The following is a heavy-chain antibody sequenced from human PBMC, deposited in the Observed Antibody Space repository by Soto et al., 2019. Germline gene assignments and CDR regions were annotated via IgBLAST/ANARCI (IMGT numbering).Heavy chain of an antibody. CDR2: ISGSGGST. Sequence: GGSLRLSCAASGFTFSSYAMSWVRQAPGKGLEWVSAISGSGGSTYYADSVKGRFTISRDNSKNTLYLQMNSLRAEDTAVYYCAKGNYYGSGSYYPFDYWGQGTLVTVSS. J-gene: IGHJ4*02. V-gene: IGHV3-23*01. D-gene: IGHD3-10*01. CDR3: AKGNYYGSGSYYPFDY. CDR1: GFTFSSYA.